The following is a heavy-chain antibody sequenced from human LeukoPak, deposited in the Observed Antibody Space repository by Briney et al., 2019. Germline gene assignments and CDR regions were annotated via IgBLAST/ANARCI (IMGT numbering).Heavy chain of an antibody. D-gene: IGHD3-10*01. CDR2: IYSGGST. J-gene: IGHJ6*03. CDR1: GFTVSSNY. V-gene: IGHV3-53*01. CDR3: ASGSGSYRTPYYYMDV. Sequence: GGSLRLSCVASGFTVSSNYMSWVRQAPGKGLEWVSVIYSGGSTYYADSLKGRFTISRDNSKNTLYLQMNSLRAEDTAVYYCASGSGSYRTPYYYMDVWGTGTTVTVSS.